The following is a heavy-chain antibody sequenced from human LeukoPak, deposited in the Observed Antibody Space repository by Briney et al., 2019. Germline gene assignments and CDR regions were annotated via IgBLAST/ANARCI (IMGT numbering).Heavy chain of an antibody. CDR1: GFTFSSYS. D-gene: IGHD3-10*01. V-gene: IGHV3-21*01. Sequence: PGGSLRLSCAASGFTFSSYSMHWVCQAPGKGLEWVSSISSSSSYIYYADSLKGRFTISRDNAKNTLFLQMNSLRAEDTAVYYCARVGVGRFGELLSVDFWGQGTLVTVSS. CDR3: ARVGVGRFGELLSVDF. CDR2: ISSSSSYI. J-gene: IGHJ4*02.